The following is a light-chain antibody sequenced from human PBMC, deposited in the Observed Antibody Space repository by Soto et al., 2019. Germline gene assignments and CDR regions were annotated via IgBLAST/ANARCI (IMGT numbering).Light chain of an antibody. J-gene: IGKJ2*01. CDR3: QQYNRYYT. CDR2: KAS. CDR1: QSISSW. V-gene: IGKV1-5*03. Sequence: DIQMTQSPSTLSASVEDRVTITCRASQSISSWLAWYQQKPGKAPKLLIYKASSLEGGVPSRFSGSGSGTEFTLTISSLQPDDFATYYCQQYNRYYTFGQGTDWRL.